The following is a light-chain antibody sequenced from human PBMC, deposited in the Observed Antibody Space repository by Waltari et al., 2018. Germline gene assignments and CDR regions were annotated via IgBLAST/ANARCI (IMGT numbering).Light chain of an antibody. J-gene: IGLJ7*01. CDR2: EVD. Sequence: QSALTQPASVSGSPGQSITISCSGSSSNVGSYKLVSWYQQNQGKAPKLMIYEVDKRASGCPARFSGSKSDSTASLTISGLQAEDEAVYYCCSYAGSTFVFGGGTQLTVL. CDR3: CSYAGSTFV. V-gene: IGLV2-23*02. CDR1: SSNVGSYKL.